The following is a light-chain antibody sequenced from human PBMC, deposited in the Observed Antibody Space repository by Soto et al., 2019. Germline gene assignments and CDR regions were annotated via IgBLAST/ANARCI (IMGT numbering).Light chain of an antibody. CDR1: QDIGSR. J-gene: IGKJ3*01. CDR3: QQGNSFPLT. V-gene: IGKV1-12*01. Sequence: DIQMTQSPSSLFASVGDRANISCRASQDIGSRLAWYQQKPGKAPKILIYAAASLHSGVPSRFSATFSGTDFTLTINSLQPEDLATYFCQQGNSFPLTFGPGTKVDLK. CDR2: AAA.